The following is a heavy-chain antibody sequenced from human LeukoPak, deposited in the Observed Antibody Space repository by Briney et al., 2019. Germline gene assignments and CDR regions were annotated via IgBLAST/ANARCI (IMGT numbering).Heavy chain of an antibody. V-gene: IGHV4-39*01. D-gene: IGHD3-10*01. CDR1: GDSISSSRSY. CDR2: IYYSGST. Sequence: SETLSLTCTVSGDSISSSRSYWGWIRQPPGKGLEWIGSIYYSGSTYYNTSLKSRVTISVDTSKNQFSLKLSSVTAADTAVYYCARPRGLLWFGGFDYWGQGTLVTVSS. J-gene: IGHJ4*02. CDR3: ARPRGLLWFGGFDY.